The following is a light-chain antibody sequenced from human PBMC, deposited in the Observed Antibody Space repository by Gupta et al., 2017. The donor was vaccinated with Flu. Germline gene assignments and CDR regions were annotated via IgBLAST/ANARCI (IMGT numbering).Light chain of an antibody. CDR1: QSISSW. J-gene: IGKJ1*01. V-gene: IGKV1-5*03. Sequence: DIEMTQSPSTLAASVGDRVTITCRASQSISSWLAWYQQKPGKAPKLRIYKASSLESGVPSRFSGSGSGTEFTLTISNQHPDDFATYYCQQYNSYSRTFGQGTKVEIK. CDR2: KAS. CDR3: QQYNSYSRT.